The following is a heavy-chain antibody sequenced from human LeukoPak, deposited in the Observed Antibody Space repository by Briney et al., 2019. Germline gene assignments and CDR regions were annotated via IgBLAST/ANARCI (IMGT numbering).Heavy chain of an antibody. CDR2: ISPSGGGA. J-gene: IGHJ4*02. CDR1: GYTFTSYY. Sequence: ASVKVSCKASGYTFTSYYMHWVRQAPGQGLEWMGVISPSGGGATYEQKFQGRVAMTTDMSTTVYMELRSLRSVDTAMYYCARSPPGYYYFDYWGQGTQVTVSS. CDR3: ARSPPGYYYFDY. D-gene: IGHD6-25*01. V-gene: IGHV1-46*01.